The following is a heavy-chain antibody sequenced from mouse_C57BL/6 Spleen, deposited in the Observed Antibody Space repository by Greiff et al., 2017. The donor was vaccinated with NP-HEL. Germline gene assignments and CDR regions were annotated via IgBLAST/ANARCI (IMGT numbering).Heavy chain of an antibody. CDR2: IDPSDSYT. CDR1: GYTFTSYW. CDR3: ARSSPYDYERFAY. D-gene: IGHD2-4*01. V-gene: IGHV1-69*01. J-gene: IGHJ3*01. Sequence: QVQLQQPGAELVMPGASVKLSCTASGYTFTSYWMHWVKQRPGQGLEWIGEIDPSDSYTNYNQKFKGKSTLTVDKSSSTAYMQLSSLTSEDAAVYDCARSSPYDYERFAYWGQGTLVTVSA.